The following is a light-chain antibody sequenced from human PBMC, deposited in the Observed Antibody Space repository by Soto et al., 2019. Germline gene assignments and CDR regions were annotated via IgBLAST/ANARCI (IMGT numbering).Light chain of an antibody. J-gene: IGKJ2*01. V-gene: IGKV3-15*01. CDR2: GAS. CDR3: SQYTNWPPHT. Sequence: ETAMTQSPATLSVSPGERATLSCRASQSVSSNLAWYQQKPGQAPRLLSYGASTQATGIPARFSGSGSGTEFNLTISSLQSGDFAVYYCSQYTNWPPHTFGQGTKLEIK. CDR1: QSVSSN.